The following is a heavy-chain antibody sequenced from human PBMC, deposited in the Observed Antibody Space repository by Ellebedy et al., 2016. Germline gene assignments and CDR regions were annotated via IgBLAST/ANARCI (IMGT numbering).Heavy chain of an antibody. CDR3: ARGIVVVPAAIHY. D-gene: IGHD2-2*01. J-gene: IGHJ4*02. V-gene: IGHV1-2*02. Sequence: ASVTVSCXASGYTFTGYYMHWVRQAPGQGLEWMGWINPNSGGTNYAQKFQGRVTMTRDTSISTAYMELSRLRSDDTAVYYCARGIVVVPAAIHYWGQGTLVTVSS. CDR1: GYTFTGYY. CDR2: INPNSGGT.